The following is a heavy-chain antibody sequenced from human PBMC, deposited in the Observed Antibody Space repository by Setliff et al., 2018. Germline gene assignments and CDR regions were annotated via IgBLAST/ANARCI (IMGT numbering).Heavy chain of an antibody. CDR3: AMDQGVV. Sequence: SETLSLTCSVSGVSLTSSHFYWSWIRQRPGKGLEWIGKIDYRGSTRYNPSLETRVSMSVDTSKNQFSLSLTSVTDADTAVYYCAMDQGVVWGKGTTVTVSS. D-gene: IGHD2-2*03. CDR2: IDYRGST. CDR1: GVSLTSSHFY. J-gene: IGHJ6*04. V-gene: IGHV4-31*03.